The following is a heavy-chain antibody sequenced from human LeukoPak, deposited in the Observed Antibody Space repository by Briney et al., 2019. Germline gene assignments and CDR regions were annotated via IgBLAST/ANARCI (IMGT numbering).Heavy chain of an antibody. CDR2: ISSSSSYI. CDR1: GFTFSSYS. Sequence: PGGSLRLSCAASGFTFSSYSMNWVRQAPGKGLERVSSISSSSSYIYYADSVKGRFTISRDNAKNSLYLQMNSLRAEDTAVYYCARVGLWGYDFWSGYFTSGYFDYWGQGTLVTVSS. J-gene: IGHJ4*02. D-gene: IGHD3-3*01. V-gene: IGHV3-21*01. CDR3: ARVGLWGYDFWSGYFTSGYFDY.